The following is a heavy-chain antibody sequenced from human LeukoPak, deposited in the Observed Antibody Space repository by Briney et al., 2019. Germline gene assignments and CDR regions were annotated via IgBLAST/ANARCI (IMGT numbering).Heavy chain of an antibody. CDR3: ARGSYGTNFDY. CDR1: XXXFTSYD. Sequence: KXSFXAXXXXFTSYDINWVRQATGQGXEWMGWMNPNSGNTGYAQKFQGRVTMTRNTSISTAYMELSSLRSEDTAVYYCARGSYGTNFDYWGQGTLVTVSS. CDR2: MNPNSGNT. J-gene: IGHJ4*02. V-gene: IGHV1-8*01. D-gene: IGHD5-18*01.